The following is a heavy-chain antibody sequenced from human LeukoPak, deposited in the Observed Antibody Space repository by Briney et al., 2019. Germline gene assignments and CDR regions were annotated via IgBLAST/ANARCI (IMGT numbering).Heavy chain of an antibody. V-gene: IGHV3-7*01. J-gene: IGHJ3*01. CDR3: ARIDRGFYSRWTAFAF. CDR1: GFTFSSYW. CDR2: IKQDGSEK. Sequence: GGSLRLSCAASGFTFSSYWMSWVRQAPGKGLEWVANIKQDGSEKYYVDSVKGRFTVSRDNAKNSLYLQMNSLRAEDTAVYYCARIDRGFYSRWTAFAFWGQGTMVTVSS. D-gene: IGHD2-15*01.